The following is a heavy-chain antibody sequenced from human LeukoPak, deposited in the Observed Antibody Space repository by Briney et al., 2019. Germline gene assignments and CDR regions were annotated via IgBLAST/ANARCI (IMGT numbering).Heavy chain of an antibody. CDR2: IYTSGST. CDR3: AGTEPPTGNYNWFDP. Sequence: SETLSLTCTVSGGSISSYYWSWIRQPAGKGLEWIGRIYTSGSTNYNPSLKSRVTMSVDTSKNQFSLKLSSVTAADTAVYYCAGTEPPTGNYNWFDPWGPGTLVTVSS. V-gene: IGHV4-4*07. J-gene: IGHJ5*02. D-gene: IGHD1-14*01. CDR1: GGSISSYY.